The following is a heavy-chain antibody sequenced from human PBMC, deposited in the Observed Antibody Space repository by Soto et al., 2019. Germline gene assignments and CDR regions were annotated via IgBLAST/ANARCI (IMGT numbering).Heavy chain of an antibody. V-gene: IGHV1-18*01. D-gene: IGHD3-10*01. Sequence: QVQLVQSGAEVKKPGASVKVSCKASGYTFTNYAISWVRQAPGQGLEWMGWISAYNGNTNYAQKLQGRVTMTTDTSTSSASMELRSLRSDDTAVYYCARAWFGDFVYYFDYWGQGTLVNVSS. CDR1: GYTFTNYA. J-gene: IGHJ4*02. CDR2: ISAYNGNT. CDR3: ARAWFGDFVYYFDY.